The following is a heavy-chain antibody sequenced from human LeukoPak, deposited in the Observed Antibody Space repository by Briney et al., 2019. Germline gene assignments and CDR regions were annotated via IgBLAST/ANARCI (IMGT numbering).Heavy chain of an antibody. V-gene: IGHV1-3*03. Sequence: GASVTVSCKASGYSFTNYVIHWVRQAPGQRLEWLGWMNAGNGNTKYSQEFQGRVTITRDTSASTAYMEVSSLRSEDMAVYYCARGCTAPVYMDVWGKGTTVTVSS. D-gene: IGHD5-18*01. CDR2: MNAGNGNT. CDR1: GYSFTNYV. J-gene: IGHJ6*03. CDR3: ARGCTAPVYMDV.